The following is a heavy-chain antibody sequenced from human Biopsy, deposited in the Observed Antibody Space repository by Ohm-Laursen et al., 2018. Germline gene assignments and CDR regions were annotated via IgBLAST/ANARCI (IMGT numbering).Heavy chain of an antibody. D-gene: IGHD6-19*01. V-gene: IGHV3-9*01. J-gene: IGHJ4*02. CDR1: GFTFDDYA. CDR2: ISWNGLSI. Sequence: SLRLSCAASGFTFDDYAMHWVRQAPGKGLEWVSSISWNGLSIGYADSVRGRFTISRDSARNSLFLQMNSLRVEDTALYYCVKSAYSSGFWEASDYWGQGTLVTVSS. CDR3: VKSAYSSGFWEASDY.